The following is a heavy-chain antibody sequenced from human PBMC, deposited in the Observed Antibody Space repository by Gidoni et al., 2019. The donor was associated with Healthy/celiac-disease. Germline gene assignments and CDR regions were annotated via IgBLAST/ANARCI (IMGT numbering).Heavy chain of an antibody. CDR3: ARDRIAAAGDY. D-gene: IGHD6-13*01. J-gene: IGHJ4*02. V-gene: IGHV3-74*01. Sequence: EVQLVESGGGLVQPGGPLRLSCSASGFTFISYWMHLVRQSPGKGLVWVSRINSDGSSTSYAESVKGRFTISRDNAKNTLYLQMNSLRAEDTAVYYCARDRIAAAGDYWGQGTLVTVSS. CDR1: GFTFISYW. CDR2: INSDGSST.